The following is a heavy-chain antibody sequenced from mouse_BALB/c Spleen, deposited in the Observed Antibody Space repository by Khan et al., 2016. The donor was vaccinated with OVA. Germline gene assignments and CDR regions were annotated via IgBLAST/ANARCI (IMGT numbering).Heavy chain of an antibody. Sequence: VQLQQSGPGLVKPSQSLSLTCTVTGYSITSDYAWNWIRQFPGNKLEWMGYISYSGNTKYNPSLKSRISVTRDTSKNQFFLQLNSVTSEDTATXYCARMSGGDFDFWGQGTTLTVSS. V-gene: IGHV3-2*02. J-gene: IGHJ2*01. D-gene: IGHD4-1*01. CDR3: ARMSGGDFDF. CDR2: ISYSGNT. CDR1: GYSITSDYA.